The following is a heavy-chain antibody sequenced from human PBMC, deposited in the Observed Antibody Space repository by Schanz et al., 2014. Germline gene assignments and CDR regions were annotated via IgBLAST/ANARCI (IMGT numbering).Heavy chain of an antibody. CDR2: MNPNRGNT. CDR1: GGPFSTYP. D-gene: IGHD3-10*01. Sequence: KKNGSSVKVSCKASGGPFSTYPISWVRQAPGQGLEWMGWMNPNRGNTVYAQKFQGRVTRTRDTYARTAYMELSRLRLEDTAEYVCAYPHEARVRYDAREIRGQAKMV. V-gene: IGHV1-8*02. CDR3: AYPHEARVRYDAREI. J-gene: IGHJ3*02.